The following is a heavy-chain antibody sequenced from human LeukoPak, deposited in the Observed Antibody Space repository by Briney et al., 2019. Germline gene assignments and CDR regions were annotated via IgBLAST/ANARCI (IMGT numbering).Heavy chain of an antibody. J-gene: IGHJ3*01. CDR1: GFTFKTHT. D-gene: IGHD2-15*01. CDR3: ARGDIVAVPPRFCAFDV. V-gene: IGHV3-21*06. CDR2: ITTTSRDTHI. Sequence: PGGSLRLSCAASGFTFKTHTMNWLRQAPGKGLERVSSITTTSRDTHIFYADSVKGRFTISRDNANGLTFLEMNPLQVEDTALYFCARGDIVAVPPRFCAFDVWGHGTMVTVS.